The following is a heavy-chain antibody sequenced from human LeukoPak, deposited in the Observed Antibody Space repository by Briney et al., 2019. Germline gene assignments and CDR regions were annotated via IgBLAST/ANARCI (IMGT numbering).Heavy chain of an antibody. V-gene: IGHV3-23*01. CDR3: AKDREPDGRWNFDF. Sequence: GFTXXXYXXXWVRQAXGKGXXXVXGIFCSGDGTYYADSVKGRFTISRDNSKNTLYLQMNSLRAEDTTVYYCAKDREPDGRWNFDFWGQGILVTVSS. D-gene: IGHD1-1*01. J-gene: IGHJ4*02. CDR2: IFCSGDGT. CDR1: GFTXXXYX.